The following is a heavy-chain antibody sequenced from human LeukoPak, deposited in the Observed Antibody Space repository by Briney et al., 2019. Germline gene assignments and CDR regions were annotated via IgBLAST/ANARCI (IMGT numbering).Heavy chain of an antibody. CDR1: GFTFSSYA. CDR3: AKGSGYYGSGSYSLVY. J-gene: IGHJ4*02. D-gene: IGHD3-10*01. Sequence: GGSLRLSCAASGFTFSSYAMSWVRQAPGKGLEWVSAISGSGGSTYYADSVKGRFIISRDNSKNTLYLQMNSLRAEDTAVYYCAKGSGYYGSGSYSLVYWGQGTLVTVSS. CDR2: ISGSGGST. V-gene: IGHV3-23*01.